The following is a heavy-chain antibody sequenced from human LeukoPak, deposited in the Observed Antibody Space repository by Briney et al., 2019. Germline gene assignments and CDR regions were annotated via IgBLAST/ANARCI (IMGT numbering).Heavy chain of an antibody. V-gene: IGHV1-2*02. Sequence: ASVKVSCKASGYTFNGYYMHWVRQAPGQGLEWMGWINPNSGGTNYAQKFQGRVTMTRDTSISTAYMELSRLRSDDTAVYYCARGGGVGYCSSTSCWRSAFDIWGQGTMVTVSS. CDR1: GYTFNGYY. CDR3: ARGGGVGYCSSTSCWRSAFDI. CDR2: INPNSGGT. D-gene: IGHD2-2*01. J-gene: IGHJ3*02.